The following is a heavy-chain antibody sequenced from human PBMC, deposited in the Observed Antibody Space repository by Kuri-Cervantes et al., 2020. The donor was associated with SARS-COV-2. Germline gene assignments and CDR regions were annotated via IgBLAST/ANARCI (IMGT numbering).Heavy chain of an antibody. D-gene: IGHD3-3*01. Sequence: GESLKISCAASGVTFSNVWMSWVRQAPGKGLEWVGFIRSKAYGGTTEYAASVKGRFTISRDDSKSIAYLQMNSLKTEDTAVYYCSVLDFWSGYYNDYWGQGTLVTVSS. J-gene: IGHJ4*02. CDR1: GVTFSNVW. CDR2: IRSKAYGGTT. CDR3: SVLDFWSGYYNDY. V-gene: IGHV3-49*04.